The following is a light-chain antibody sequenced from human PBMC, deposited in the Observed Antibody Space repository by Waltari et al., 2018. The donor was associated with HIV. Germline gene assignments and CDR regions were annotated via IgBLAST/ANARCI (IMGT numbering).Light chain of an antibody. J-gene: IGLJ1*01. CDR3: DSRDTNDKHHV. Sequence: SSDLTQEPALSFAFGHTVRISCQGESLRRYSSHWYQQKPGQAPVVVMSGKDNRPTGIPDRFSGSSSGNTGSLTITWAQAEDEAVYYCDSRDTNDKHHVFGTGTKVTV. CDR1: SLRRYS. V-gene: IGLV3-19*01. CDR2: GKD.